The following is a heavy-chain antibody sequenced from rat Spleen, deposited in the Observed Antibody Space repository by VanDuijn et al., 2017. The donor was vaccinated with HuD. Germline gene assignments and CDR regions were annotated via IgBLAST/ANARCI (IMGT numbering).Heavy chain of an antibody. CDR1: GFTFSDYY. CDR3: ASHWPYRGITKSPFDY. Sequence: EVQLVVSDGGLVQPGRSLKLSCAASGFTFSDYYMAWVRQAPTKGLEWVATIIFDGRRTYYRDSVKGRFTISRDNAKTTLYLQMDSLRSEDTATYYCASHWPYRGITKSPFDYWGQGVMVTVSS. CDR2: IIFDGRRT. J-gene: IGHJ2*01. D-gene: IGHD1-4*01. V-gene: IGHV5S10*01.